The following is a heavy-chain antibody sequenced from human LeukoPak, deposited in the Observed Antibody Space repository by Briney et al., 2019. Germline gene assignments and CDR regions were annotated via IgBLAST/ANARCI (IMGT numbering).Heavy chain of an antibody. D-gene: IGHD1-14*01. V-gene: IGHV1-2*02. J-gene: IGHJ4*02. CDR3: AGGITGGDY. CDR2: INPNGGGT. Sequence: ASVKVSCKASGYTFTDYYIHWVRQAPAQGLEWVGWINPNGGGTNYAQKFQGRVTMTRDTSISTAYMELSRLKSDDTALYYCAGGITGGDYWGQGTLVTVSS. CDR1: GYTFTDYY.